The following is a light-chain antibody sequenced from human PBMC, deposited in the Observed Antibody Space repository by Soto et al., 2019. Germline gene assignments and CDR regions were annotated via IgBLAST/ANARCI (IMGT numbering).Light chain of an antibody. J-gene: IGKJ4*01. CDR1: QSDSSY. CDR3: QQRGLT. CDR2: DAS. Sequence: EIVLTQSPATLSLSPGERATLSCRASQSDSSYLAWYQQKPGQAPRLLIYDASNRATGIPARFSGSGSGTDFTLTISSLEPEDFAVYYCQQRGLTFGGGTKVEIK. V-gene: IGKV3-11*01.